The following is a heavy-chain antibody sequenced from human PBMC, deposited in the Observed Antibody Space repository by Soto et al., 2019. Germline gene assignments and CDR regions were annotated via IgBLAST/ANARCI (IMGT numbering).Heavy chain of an antibody. CDR1: GGSISSYY. J-gene: IGHJ6*02. V-gene: IGHV4-59*08. CDR3: ARVITYYYDSSGPMDYGMDV. CDR2: IYYSGGT. Sequence: SETLSLTCTVSGGSISSYYWSWIRQPPGKGLEWIGYIYYSGGTNYNPSLKSRVTISVDTSKNQFSLKLSSVTAADTAVYYCARVITYYYDSSGPMDYGMDVWGQGTTVTVSS. D-gene: IGHD3-22*01.